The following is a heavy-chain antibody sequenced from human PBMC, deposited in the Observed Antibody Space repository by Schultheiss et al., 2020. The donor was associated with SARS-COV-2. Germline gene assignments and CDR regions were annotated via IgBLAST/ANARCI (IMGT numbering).Heavy chain of an antibody. Sequence: ASVKVSCKASGYTFTSYGISWVRQAPGQGLEWMGWISAYNGNTNYAQKLQGRVTMTTDTSTSTAYMELRSLRSDDTAVYYCAKPLEAVIIVVPAVWDSWGQGTLVTVSS. CDR3: AKPLEAVIIVVPAVWDS. D-gene: IGHD2-2*01. CDR2: ISAYNGNT. CDR1: GYTFTSYG. J-gene: IGHJ4*02. V-gene: IGHV1-18*01.